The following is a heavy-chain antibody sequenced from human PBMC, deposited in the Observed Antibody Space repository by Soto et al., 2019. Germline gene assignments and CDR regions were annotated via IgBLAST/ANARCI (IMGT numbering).Heavy chain of an antibody. J-gene: IGHJ4*02. Sequence: PGGSLRLSCAASGFTFSGYAISWVRQAPGKGLEWVSAISGSGGSTYYADSVKGRFTISRDNSKNTLYLQMNSLRAEDTAVYYCAKDPSPQEPEPLDYFDYWGQGTLVTVSS. CDR2: ISGSGGST. CDR3: AKDPSPQEPEPLDYFDY. V-gene: IGHV3-23*01. D-gene: IGHD1-1*01. CDR1: GFTFSGYA.